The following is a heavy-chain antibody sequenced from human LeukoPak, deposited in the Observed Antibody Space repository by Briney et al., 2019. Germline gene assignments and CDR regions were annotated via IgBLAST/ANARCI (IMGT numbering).Heavy chain of an antibody. V-gene: IGHV1-69*13. CDR1: GGTYSSYA. Sequence: ASVKVSCKASGGTYSSYAISWVRQAPGQGLEWMGGIIPIFGTANYAQKFQGRVTITADESTSTAYMELSSLRSEDTAVYYCARELDEDGYNTRLGYWGQGTLVTVSS. J-gene: IGHJ4*02. D-gene: IGHD5-24*01. CDR2: IIPIFGTA. CDR3: ARELDEDGYNTRLGY.